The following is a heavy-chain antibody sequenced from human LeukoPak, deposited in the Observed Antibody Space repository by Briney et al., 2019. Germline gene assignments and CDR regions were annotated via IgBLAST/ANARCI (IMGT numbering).Heavy chain of an antibody. V-gene: IGHV3-23*01. Sequence: PGGSLRLSCAASGLTFSSYAMSWVRQAPGKGLEWASAISGSGGSTYYADSVKGRFTISRDNSKNTLYLQMNSLRAEDTAVYYCAKSIRGLLWFGEPAFAAFDIWGQGTMVTVSS. J-gene: IGHJ3*02. D-gene: IGHD3-10*01. CDR2: ISGSGGST. CDR1: GLTFSSYA. CDR3: AKSIRGLLWFGEPAFAAFDI.